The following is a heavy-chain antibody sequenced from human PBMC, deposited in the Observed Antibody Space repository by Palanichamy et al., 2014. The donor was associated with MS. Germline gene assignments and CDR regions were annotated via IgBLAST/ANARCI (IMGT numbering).Heavy chain of an antibody. V-gene: IGHV3-21*01. J-gene: IGHJ4*02. Sequence: EVQLVESGGGLVKPGGSLRLSCAASGFTFSSYNMNWVRQAPGKGLEWVSSISSSSTYIYYADSVKGRFTISRDNAKNSLYLQMNSLRAGDTAVYYCARARTAVDAPGVWGQGTLVTVSS. CDR1: GFTFSSYN. CDR2: ISSSSTYI. CDR3: ARARTAVDAPGV. D-gene: IGHD6-13*01.